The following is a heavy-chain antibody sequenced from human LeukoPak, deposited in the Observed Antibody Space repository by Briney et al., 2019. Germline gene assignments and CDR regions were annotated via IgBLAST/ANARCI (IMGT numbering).Heavy chain of an antibody. CDR3: AGRSVSSRSGDFDY. J-gene: IGHJ4*02. D-gene: IGHD6-25*01. CDR2: FSAGGNT. V-gene: IGHV3-53*01. Sequence: PGGSLRLSCAASGFTVSSTYMSWVRQGPGKGLGWRSVFSAGGNTFYADSVRGRFTISRDNSKNTLYLQMDSLRAEDTAVYYCAGRSVSSRSGDFDYWGQGTLVTVSS. CDR1: GFTVSSTY.